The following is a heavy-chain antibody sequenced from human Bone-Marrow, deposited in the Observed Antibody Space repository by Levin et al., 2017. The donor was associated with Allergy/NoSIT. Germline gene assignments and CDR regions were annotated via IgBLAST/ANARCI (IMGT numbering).Heavy chain of an antibody. J-gene: IGHJ6*02. CDR2: ISSRGTTM. CDR3: ARDMNKAHYNYGLDV. V-gene: IGHV3-11*01. CDR1: GFTLSDYY. Sequence: GESLKISCSASGFTLSDYYMSWIRQAPGKGLEWVSYISSRGTTMYLADSVKGRFTISRDNAKNSLSLQMNSLRADDTAVYYCARDMNKAHYNYGLDVWGQGTTVTVSS. D-gene: IGHD1/OR15-1a*01.